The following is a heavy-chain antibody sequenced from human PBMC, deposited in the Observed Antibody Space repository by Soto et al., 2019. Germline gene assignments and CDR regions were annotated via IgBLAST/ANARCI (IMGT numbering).Heavy chain of an antibody. V-gene: IGHV1-69*05. Sequence: ASVKVSCKASGGTFRSYAISWVRQAPGQGLEWMGGIIPIFGTANYAQKLQGRVTMTTDTSTSTAYMELSGLRSDDTAVYYCARDRRYSSSSGYWGQGTLVTVSS. CDR1: GGTFRSYA. D-gene: IGHD6-13*01. CDR2: IIPIFGTA. CDR3: ARDRRYSSSSGY. J-gene: IGHJ4*02.